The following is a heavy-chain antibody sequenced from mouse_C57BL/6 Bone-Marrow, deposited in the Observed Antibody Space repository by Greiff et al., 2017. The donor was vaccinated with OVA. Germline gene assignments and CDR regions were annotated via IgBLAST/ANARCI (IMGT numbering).Heavy chain of an antibody. CDR1: GFTFSSYA. CDR3: TRNTTVGQGMDY. D-gene: IGHD1-1*01. J-gene: IGHJ4*01. V-gene: IGHV5-9-1*02. Sequence: EVKVVESGEGLVKPGGSLKLSCAASGFTFSSYAMSWVRQTPEKRLEWVAYISSGGDYIYYADTVKGRFTISRDNARNTLYLQMSSLKSEDTAMYYCTRNTTVGQGMDYWGQGTSVTVSS. CDR2: ISSGGDYI.